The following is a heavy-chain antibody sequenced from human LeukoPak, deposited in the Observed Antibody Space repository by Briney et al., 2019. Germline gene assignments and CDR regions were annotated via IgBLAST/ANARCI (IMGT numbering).Heavy chain of an antibody. Sequence: SETLSLTCAVSGGSISSSNWWSWVRQPPGKGLEWIGEIYHSGSTNYNPSLRSRVTISVDKSKNQFSLKLSSVTAADTAVYYCAVPYDSSGYYYLDPWGQGTLVTVSS. D-gene: IGHD3-22*01. V-gene: IGHV4-4*02. CDR1: GGSISSSNW. J-gene: IGHJ5*02. CDR3: AVPYDSSGYYYLDP. CDR2: IYHSGST.